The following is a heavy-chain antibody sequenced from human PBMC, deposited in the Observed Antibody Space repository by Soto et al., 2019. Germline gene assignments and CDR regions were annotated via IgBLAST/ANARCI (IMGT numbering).Heavy chain of an antibody. CDR2: IFYSGHL. CDR3: AREGGGYRFDY. V-gene: IGHV4-59*01. J-gene: IGHJ4*02. Sequence: QVQLQESGPGLVKPSETLSLTCAVSGASFGTYYWSWIRQPPGKGLEWIGYIFYSGHLKYNTSLKSRLTISVDPPKNQNSLSLTSVTAADTAVYYCAREGGGYRFDYWGQGTLVTVSS. D-gene: IGHD1-26*01. CDR1: GASFGTYY.